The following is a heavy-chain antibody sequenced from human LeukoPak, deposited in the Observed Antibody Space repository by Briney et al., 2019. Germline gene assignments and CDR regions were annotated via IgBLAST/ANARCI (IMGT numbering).Heavy chain of an antibody. CDR2: ISAYNGNT. J-gene: IGHJ4*02. CDR3: ARVDTAMVTVSGGLFDY. V-gene: IGHV1-18*01. CDR1: GYTFTSYG. D-gene: IGHD5-18*01. Sequence: ASVKVSCKASGYTFTSYGISWVRQAPGQGLEWMGWISAYNGNTNYAQKLQGRVTMTTDTSTSTAHMELRSLRSDDTAVYYCARVDTAMVTVSGGLFDYWGQGTLVTVSS.